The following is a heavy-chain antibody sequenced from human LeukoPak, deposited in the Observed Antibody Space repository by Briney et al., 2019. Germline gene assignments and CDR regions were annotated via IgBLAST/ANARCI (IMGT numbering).Heavy chain of an antibody. D-gene: IGHD6-19*01. CDR1: GYTFTGYY. J-gene: IGHJ4*02. CDR2: INPNSGGT. V-gene: IGHV1-2*02. Sequence: GASVKVSCKASGYTFTGYYTHWVRQAPGQGLEWMGWINPNSGGTNYAQKFQGRVTMTRDTSISTAYMELSRLRSDDTAVYYCARDLEGSGWFNYFDYWGQGTLVTVSS. CDR3: ARDLEGSGWFNYFDY.